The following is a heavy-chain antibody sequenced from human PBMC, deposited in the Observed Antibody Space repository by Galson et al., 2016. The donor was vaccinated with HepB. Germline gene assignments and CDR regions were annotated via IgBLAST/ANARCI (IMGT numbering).Heavy chain of an antibody. J-gene: IGHJ4*02. CDR1: GFTFDDYA. D-gene: IGHD2/OR15-2a*01. Sequence: SLRLSCAASGFTFDDYAMHWVRQVPGKGLEWVSLISGDGDSTYYADSVKGRFTISRENSKNSLYLQMSSLRTEDTALYYCAKGERGFLDSWGQGTLVTVSS. CDR2: ISGDGDST. CDR3: AKGERGFLDS. V-gene: IGHV3-43*02.